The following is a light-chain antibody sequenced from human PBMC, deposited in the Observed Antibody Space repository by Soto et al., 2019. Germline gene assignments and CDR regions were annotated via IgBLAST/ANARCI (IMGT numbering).Light chain of an antibody. CDR3: QQSSNWPPLT. CDR2: DAS. CDR1: QSVSTY. V-gene: IGKV3-11*01. Sequence: EIVLTQSPATLSLSPGERATLSCRASQSVSTYLAWYQQKPGQAPRLLIYDASNRTTSIPARFSGSWSGTDFTLTISSLEPDDVAVYYCQQSSNWPPLTFGGGTKVEIK. J-gene: IGKJ4*01.